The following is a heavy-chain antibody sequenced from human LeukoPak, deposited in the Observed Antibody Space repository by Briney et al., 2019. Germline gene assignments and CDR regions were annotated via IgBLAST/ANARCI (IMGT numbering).Heavy chain of an antibody. J-gene: IGHJ4*02. V-gene: IGHV3-30-3*01. CDR3: ARDGGGYDHGYYFDY. CDR2: ISYDGSNK. Sequence: GGSLRLSCAASGSTFSSYAMHWVRQAPGKGLEWVAVISYDGSNKYYADSVKGRFTISRDNSKNTLYLQMNSLRAEDTAVYYCARDGGGYDHGYYFDYWGQGTLVTVSS. CDR1: GSTFSSYA. D-gene: IGHD5-12*01.